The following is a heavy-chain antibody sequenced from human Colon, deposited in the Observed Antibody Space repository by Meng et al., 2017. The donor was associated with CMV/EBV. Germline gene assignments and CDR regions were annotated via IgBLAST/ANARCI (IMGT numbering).Heavy chain of an antibody. CDR3: AKVYSSGWYFLDY. Sequence: SCAASGFTFSSYAMSWVRQAPGKGLEWVSAISGSGGSTYYADSVKGRFTISRDNSKNTLYLQMNSLRAEDTAVYYCAKVYSSGWYFLDYWGQGTLVTVSS. CDR2: ISGSGGST. J-gene: IGHJ4*02. CDR1: GFTFSSYA. D-gene: IGHD6-19*01. V-gene: IGHV3-23*01.